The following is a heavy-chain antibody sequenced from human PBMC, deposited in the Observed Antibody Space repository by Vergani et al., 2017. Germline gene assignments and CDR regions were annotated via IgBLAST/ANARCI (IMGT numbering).Heavy chain of an antibody. Sequence: QVQLQQWGAGLLKPSETLSLTCAVYGGSFSGYYWSWIRQPPGKGLEWIGEINHSGSTNYNPSLKSRVTISVDTSKNQFSLKLSSVTAADTAVYYCARARITMIVVVIDYWGQGTLVTVSS. D-gene: IGHD3-22*01. CDR1: GGSFSGYY. CDR2: INHSGST. V-gene: IGHV4-34*01. CDR3: ARARITMIVVVIDY. J-gene: IGHJ4*02.